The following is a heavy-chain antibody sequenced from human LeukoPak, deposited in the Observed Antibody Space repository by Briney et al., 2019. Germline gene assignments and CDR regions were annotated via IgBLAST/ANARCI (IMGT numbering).Heavy chain of an antibody. V-gene: IGHV3-13*01. Sequence: HAGGSLRLSCAASGLSFSSYDMHWVRQATGKGLEWVSAIGTKGDTYYSDSVRGRFTISRENGKNSLYLQMNSLRAGDTAVYYCAREMRDTVTWGWYFDLWGRGTLVTVSS. J-gene: IGHJ2*01. CDR2: IGTKGDT. CDR3: AREMRDTVTWGWYFDL. CDR1: GLSFSSYD. D-gene: IGHD4-17*01.